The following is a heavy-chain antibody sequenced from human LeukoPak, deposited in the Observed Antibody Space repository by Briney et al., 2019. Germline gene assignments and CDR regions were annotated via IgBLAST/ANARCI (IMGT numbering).Heavy chain of an antibody. CDR1: GFTFSSYE. V-gene: IGHV3-48*03. D-gene: IGHD3-10*01. Sequence: GGSLRLSCAASGFTFSSYEMNWVRQAPGKGLEWVSYISSSGRIIYYANSVKGRFTISRDNAKNSLYLQMNSLRAEDTAVYYCARVGLGVGSGRKASGFDPWGQGTLVTVSS. CDR2: ISSSGRII. CDR3: ARVGLGVGSGRKASGFDP. J-gene: IGHJ5*02.